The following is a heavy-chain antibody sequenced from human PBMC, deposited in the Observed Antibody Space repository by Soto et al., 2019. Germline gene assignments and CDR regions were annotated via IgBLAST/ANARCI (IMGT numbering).Heavy chain of an antibody. Sequence: EVKVLESGGGLVQPGGSLRLSCATSGFTFSLYPMNWVRQAPGKGLEWVSGIGAGGDSTYYADSVKGRFTIFRDNSKNSVYLQMNSLRVEDTAVYYCARRVWGQGTLVTVSS. J-gene: IGHJ4*02. CDR3: ARRV. CDR1: GFTFSLYP. CDR2: IGAGGDST. V-gene: IGHV3-23*01.